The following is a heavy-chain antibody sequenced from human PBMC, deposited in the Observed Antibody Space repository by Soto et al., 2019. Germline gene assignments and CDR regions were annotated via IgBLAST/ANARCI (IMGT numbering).Heavy chain of an antibody. CDR1: GYSFTSYW. J-gene: IGHJ4*02. Sequence: ESLKISCKGFGYSFTSYWIAWVRQMPGKGLEWMGIIYPGDSDTRYIPSFQGQVTISADKSISTAYLQWSSLKASVTAMYYCARRGGSYYIDYWGQGTLVTVAS. CDR3: ARRGGSYYIDY. V-gene: IGHV5-51*01. D-gene: IGHD1-26*01. CDR2: IYPGDSDT.